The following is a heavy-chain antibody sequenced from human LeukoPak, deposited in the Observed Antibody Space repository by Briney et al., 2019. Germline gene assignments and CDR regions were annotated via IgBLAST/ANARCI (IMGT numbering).Heavy chain of an antibody. CDR3: AKSVGYSSGPFDY. CDR2: TSNEGGDT. J-gene: IGHJ4*02. D-gene: IGHD6-19*01. Sequence: GGSLTLSCALAASTFSNYAMDWVRHAPGEGLGWVAVTSNEGGDTYYADSAKGRFTISIHNSKKTLYLQMNSPRAEDTAVFYCAKSVGYSSGPFDYRGQGTLVTVSS. CDR1: ASTFSNYA. V-gene: IGHV3-30-3*02.